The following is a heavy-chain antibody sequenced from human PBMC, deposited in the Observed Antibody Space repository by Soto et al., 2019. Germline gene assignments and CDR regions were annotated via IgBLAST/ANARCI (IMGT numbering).Heavy chain of an antibody. CDR1: GFTFSNYN. D-gene: IGHD3-22*01. V-gene: IGHV3-48*02. CDR3: ARDPEFYYDSSGYQVWGYYGMDV. J-gene: IGHJ6*02. CDR2: INTRSTTI. Sequence: ELQLVESGGGLVQPGGSLRLSCAASGFTFSNYNMNWVRQAPGKGLEWVSYINTRSTTINYADSVKGRFTVSRDNAKNSLDLQMDSLRDEDAAVYYCARDPEFYYDSSGYQVWGYYGMDVWGLGTLVAVSS.